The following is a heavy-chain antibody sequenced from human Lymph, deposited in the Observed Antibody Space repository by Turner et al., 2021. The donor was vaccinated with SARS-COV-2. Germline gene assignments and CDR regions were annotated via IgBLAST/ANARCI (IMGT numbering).Heavy chain of an antibody. J-gene: IGHJ4*02. Sequence: QVRPVPYWADGKYAGAAAIVSCTASSNTFTGYYVHWVGQATGQGLEWLAWINANSGGTRYEKKVQGRVTTTRDTSISKAYMELSRLRSDDTAVYYCVRGGSIAVAGTQYFDYWGQGTLVTVSS. CDR3: VRGGSIAVAGTQYFDY. D-gene: IGHD6-19*01. CDR1: SNTFTGYY. CDR2: INANSGGT. V-gene: IGHV1-2*02.